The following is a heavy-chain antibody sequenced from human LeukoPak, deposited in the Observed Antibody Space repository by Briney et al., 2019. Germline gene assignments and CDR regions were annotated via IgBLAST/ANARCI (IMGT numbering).Heavy chain of an antibody. V-gene: IGHV3-21*01. CDR3: ARGLRGATRLDY. Sequence: GGSLRLSCAGSGFSFSTYSMNWVRQAPGKGLEWVSSISTGSNYIHYADSVKGRFTISRDNAKNSLYLQMNSLRAEDTAVYYCARGLRGATRLDYWGQGTLVTVSS. D-gene: IGHD1-26*01. J-gene: IGHJ4*02. CDR2: ISTGSNYI. CDR1: GFSFSTYS.